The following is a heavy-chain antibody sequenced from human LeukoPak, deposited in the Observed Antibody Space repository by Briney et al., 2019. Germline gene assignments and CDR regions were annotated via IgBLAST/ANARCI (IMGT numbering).Heavy chain of an antibody. D-gene: IGHD1-26*01. CDR2: ISYDGSNK. CDR3: AREYSLIKNFDY. CDR1: GFTFSTYA. Sequence: GGSLRLSCAASGFTFSTYAMHWVRQAPGKGLEWVAVISYDGSNKYYADSVKGRFTISRDNSKNTLFLQMNSLRAEDTAVYYCAREYSLIKNFDYRGQGTQVTVSS. V-gene: IGHV3-30*04. J-gene: IGHJ4*02.